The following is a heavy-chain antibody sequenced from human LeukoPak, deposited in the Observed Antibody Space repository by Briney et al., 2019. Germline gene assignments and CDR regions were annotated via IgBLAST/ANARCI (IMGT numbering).Heavy chain of an antibody. CDR1: GGSISRSNYY. CDR2: IDYSGST. V-gene: IGHV4-39*01. J-gene: IGHJ4*02. Sequence: SENLSLTCTVSGGSISRSNYYWGWIRQPPGKGLEWIGSIDYSGSTYSNPSLKSRVTISVDTSKNQFSLKLSSVTASDTAVYFCARQIVVVADFDFWGQGTLVTVSS. CDR3: ARQIVVVADFDF. D-gene: IGHD2-15*01.